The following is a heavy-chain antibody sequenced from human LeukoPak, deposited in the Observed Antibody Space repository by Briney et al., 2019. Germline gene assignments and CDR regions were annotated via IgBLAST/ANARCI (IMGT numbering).Heavy chain of an antibody. CDR3: ASGVLIWLGRAFDI. V-gene: IGHV3-74*01. J-gene: IGHJ3*02. Sequence: SGGSLRLSCAASGFTFSTYWMHWVRQAPGKGPVWVARINSDGSSTIYTDSVKGRFTISRDNPKNTLYLQMNSLTAEDTAVYYCASGVLIWLGRAFDIWGQGTMVTVSS. CDR1: GFTFSTYW. CDR2: INSDGSST. D-gene: IGHD3-10*01.